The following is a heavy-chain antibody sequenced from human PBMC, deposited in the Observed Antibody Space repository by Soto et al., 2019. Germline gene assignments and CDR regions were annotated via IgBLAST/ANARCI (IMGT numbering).Heavy chain of an antibody. CDR2: IKQDGSEK. Sequence: EVQLVESGGGLVQPGGSLRLSCAASGFTFSSYWMSWVRQAPGKGLEWVANIKQDGSEKYYVDSVKGRFTLSRDNAKNSLYLQMDSLRAEDTAVYYCARRSDYDFWSGYFRYYYYYMDVWGEGTTVTVSS. CDR1: GFTFSSYW. J-gene: IGHJ6*03. D-gene: IGHD3-3*01. V-gene: IGHV3-7*01. CDR3: ARRSDYDFWSGYFRYYYYYMDV.